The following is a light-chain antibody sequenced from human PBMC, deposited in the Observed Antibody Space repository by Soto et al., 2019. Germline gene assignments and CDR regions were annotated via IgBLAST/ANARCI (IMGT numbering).Light chain of an antibody. J-gene: IGKJ1*01. Sequence: DIQMTQSPSAMSASVGDRVTITCRASQGISNYLAWFQQKPGKVPERLIYATSSLQSGVPSRFSCSGSGTEFTLTISILKPEDSATYYCLQHNIYPWTFGQGTKVEI. CDR3: LQHNIYPWT. CDR2: ATS. CDR1: QGISNY. V-gene: IGKV1-17*03.